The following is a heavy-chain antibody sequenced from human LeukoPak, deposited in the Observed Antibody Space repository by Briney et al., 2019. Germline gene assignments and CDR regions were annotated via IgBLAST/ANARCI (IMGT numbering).Heavy chain of an antibody. V-gene: IGHV4-34*01. CDR2: INHSGST. CDR3: ARSLSIAVAGAVY. Sequence: PSETLSLTCAVYGGSFSGYYWSWIRQPPGKGLEWIGEINHSGSTNYNPSLKSRVTISVDTSKNQFSLKLCSVTAADTAVYYCARSLSIAVAGAVYWGQGTLVTVSS. J-gene: IGHJ4*02. CDR1: GGSFSGYY. D-gene: IGHD6-19*01.